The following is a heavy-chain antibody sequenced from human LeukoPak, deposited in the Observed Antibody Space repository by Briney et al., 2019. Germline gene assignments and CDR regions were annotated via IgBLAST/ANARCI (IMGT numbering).Heavy chain of an antibody. D-gene: IGHD3-16*02. V-gene: IGHV3-7*02. Sequence: PGGSLRLSCAASGFTFRRYDMSWVRQAPGKGLEWVANIKQDGSEKYYVDSVKGRFTISRDNAKNSLYLQMNSLRAEDTAVYYCAREMFGGVIAPGVDYWGQGTLVTVSS. CDR2: IKQDGSEK. CDR1: GFTFRRYD. J-gene: IGHJ4*02. CDR3: AREMFGGVIAPGVDY.